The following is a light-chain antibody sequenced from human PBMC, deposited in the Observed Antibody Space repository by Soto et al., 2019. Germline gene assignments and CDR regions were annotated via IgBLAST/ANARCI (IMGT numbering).Light chain of an antibody. CDR2: AAS. J-gene: IGKJ4*01. Sequence: DIQMTQSPSSLSASLGDRVTITCRASQGIGVYLAWFQQKPGNVPRLLIYAASTLQSGVPSRFGGSGSGTDFTLTISSLQPEDVATYYCQKYNSAPLTFGGGTKVEIK. V-gene: IGKV1-27*01. CDR1: QGIGVY. CDR3: QKYNSAPLT.